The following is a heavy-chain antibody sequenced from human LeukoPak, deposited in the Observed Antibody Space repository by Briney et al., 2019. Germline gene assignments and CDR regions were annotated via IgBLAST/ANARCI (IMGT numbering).Heavy chain of an antibody. CDR1: GYTFTSYY. V-gene: IGHV1-46*01. D-gene: IGHD3-22*01. CDR2: INPSGGST. CDR3: ARENTYYYDSSGYYYQGRGAYFDH. Sequence: GASVKVSCKASGYTFTSYYMHWVRQAPGQGLEWMGIINPSGGSTSYAQKFQGRVTMTRDTSTSTVYMELSSLRSEDTAVYYCARENTYYYDSSGYYYQGRGAYFDHWGQGTLVTVSS. J-gene: IGHJ4*02.